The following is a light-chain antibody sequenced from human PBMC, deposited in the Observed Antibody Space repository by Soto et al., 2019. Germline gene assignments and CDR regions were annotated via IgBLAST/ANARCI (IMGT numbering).Light chain of an antibody. V-gene: IGKV4-1*01. Sequence: DIVMTQSPDSLAVSLGERATINCKSSQSVLYSSNNKNYLAWYQQKPGQPPKLLLYWASSRKSGVPDRFSGSGSGTDFTLTISSLQAEDVAVYYCQQYYSTPPWTFGQGTKVDIK. CDR3: QQYYSTPPWT. CDR2: WAS. CDR1: QSVLYSSNNKNY. J-gene: IGKJ1*01.